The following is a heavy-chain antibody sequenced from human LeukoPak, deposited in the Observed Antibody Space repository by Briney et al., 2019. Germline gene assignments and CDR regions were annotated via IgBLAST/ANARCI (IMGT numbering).Heavy chain of an antibody. CDR2: IYYSGST. CDR1: GGSISSGGYY. Sequence: SEILSLTCTVSGGSISSGGYYWSWIRQHPGKGLEWIGYIYYSGSTYYNPSLKSRVTISVDTSKNQFSLKLSSVTAADTAVYYCARDARSCGGDCYAWFDPWGQGTLVTVSS. V-gene: IGHV4-31*03. J-gene: IGHJ5*02. CDR3: ARDARSCGGDCYAWFDP. D-gene: IGHD2-21*02.